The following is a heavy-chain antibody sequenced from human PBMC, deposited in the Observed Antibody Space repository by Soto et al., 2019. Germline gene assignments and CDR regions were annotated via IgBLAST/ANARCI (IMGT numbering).Heavy chain of an antibody. D-gene: IGHD3-10*01. CDR3: AREGFGELFSYYYGMDV. CDR1: GGSISSSNW. J-gene: IGHJ6*02. V-gene: IGHV4-4*02. Sequence: SETLSLTCAVSGGSISSSNWWSWVRQPPGKGLEWIGEIYHSGSTNYNPSLKSRVTISVDTSKNQFSLKLSSVTAADTAVYYCAREGFGELFSYYYGMDVWGQGTTVTVSS. CDR2: IYHSGST.